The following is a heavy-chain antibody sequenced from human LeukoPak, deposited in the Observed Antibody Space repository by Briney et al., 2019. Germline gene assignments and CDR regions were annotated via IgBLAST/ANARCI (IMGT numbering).Heavy chain of an antibody. CDR3: ARGPSSGWYYYFDY. D-gene: IGHD6-19*01. Sequence: PGGSLRLSCAASGFTFSSYAMSWVRQAPGKGLEWVAVIWYDGSNKYYADSVKGRFTISRDNSKNTLYLQMNSLRAEDTAVYYCARGPSSGWYYYFDYWGQGTLVTVSS. J-gene: IGHJ4*02. CDR1: GFTFSSYA. V-gene: IGHV3-33*08. CDR2: IWYDGSNK.